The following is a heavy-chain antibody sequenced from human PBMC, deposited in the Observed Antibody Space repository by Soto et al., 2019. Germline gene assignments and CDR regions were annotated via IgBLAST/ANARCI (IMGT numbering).Heavy chain of an antibody. CDR1: GGSVSSGSYY. J-gene: IGHJ5*02. D-gene: IGHD3-3*01. CDR2: IYYSGST. V-gene: IGHV4-61*01. CDR3: ARGVVIIRRWFDP. Sequence: PSETLSLTCTVSGGSVSSGSYYWSWIRQPPGKGLEWIGYIYYSGSTNYNPSLKSRVTISVDTSKNQFSLKLSSVTAADTAVYYCARGVVIIRRWFDPWGQGTVATVS.